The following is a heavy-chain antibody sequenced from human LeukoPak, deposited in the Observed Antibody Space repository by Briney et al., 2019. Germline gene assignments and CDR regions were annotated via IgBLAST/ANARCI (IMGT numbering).Heavy chain of an antibody. CDR2: ISYDGSNT. V-gene: IGHV3-30-3*01. CDR1: GFPFSSYA. J-gene: IGHJ3*02. D-gene: IGHD3-22*01. CDR3: ARGSVVITLLGAFDI. Sequence: GRSLRLSCAASGFPFSSYAMHWVRQAPGKGLEWVAVISYDGSNTYYADSVKGRFTISRDNSKNTLNLQMNSLRTEDMAVYYCARGSVVITLLGAFDIWGQGTMVTVSS.